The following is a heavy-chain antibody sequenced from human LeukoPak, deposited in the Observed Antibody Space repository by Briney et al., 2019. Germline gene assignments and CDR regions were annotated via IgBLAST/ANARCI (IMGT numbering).Heavy chain of an antibody. V-gene: IGHV3-23*01. J-gene: IGHJ3*02. CDR1: GFTFSMYA. D-gene: IGHD3-3*01. CDR2: ISGSGGST. Sequence: GGSLRLSCAASGFTFSMYAMSWVRQAPGKGLEWVSAISGSGGSTYYADSVKGRFTISRDNSKNTLYRQMNSLRAEDTAVYHCAKDGGSGYYMSAFDIWGQGTMVTASS. CDR3: AKDGGSGYYMSAFDI.